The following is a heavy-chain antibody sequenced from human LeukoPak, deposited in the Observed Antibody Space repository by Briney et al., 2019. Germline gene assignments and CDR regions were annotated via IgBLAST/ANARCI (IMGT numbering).Heavy chain of an antibody. CDR3: ARRSAAAGIDAFDI. CDR1: GFSLRNYD. D-gene: IGHD6-13*01. Sequence: GGSLRLSCSASGFSLRNYDMHWVRQPTGKGLEWVSAVGTGGDTYYAGSVKGRFTVVRENAKNTLYLQMNSLRAGDTAMYYCARRSAAAGIDAFDIWGQGTMVTVSS. V-gene: IGHV3-13*01. CDR2: VGTGGDT. J-gene: IGHJ3*02.